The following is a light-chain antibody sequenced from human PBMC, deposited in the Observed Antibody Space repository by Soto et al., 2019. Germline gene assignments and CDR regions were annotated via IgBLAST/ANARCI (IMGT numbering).Light chain of an antibody. CDR1: QGIRNE. CDR3: LQDDDYPFT. Sequence: AIQVTQSPSSLSASLGDRVTITCRASQGIRNELSWYQQKPGKAPKFLIFAASNLQSGVPSRFSGSGSGTDFTLTISSLQPEDFATYFCLQDDDYPFTFGGGTKVDI. J-gene: IGKJ4*01. CDR2: AAS. V-gene: IGKV1-6*01.